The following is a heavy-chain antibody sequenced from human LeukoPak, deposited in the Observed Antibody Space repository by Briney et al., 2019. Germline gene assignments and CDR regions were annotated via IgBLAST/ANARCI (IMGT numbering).Heavy chain of an antibody. CDR2: ISGSGGST. CDR3: ATSSSSRYSMLGY. Sequence: GGSLRLSCAASGFTFSSYAMSWVRQAPGKGLEWVSAISGSGGSTYYADSVKGRFTISRDNSKNTLYLQMNSLRAEDTAVYYCATSSSSRYSMLGYWGQGTLVTVPS. CDR1: GFTFSSYA. V-gene: IGHV3-23*01. J-gene: IGHJ4*02. D-gene: IGHD6-13*01.